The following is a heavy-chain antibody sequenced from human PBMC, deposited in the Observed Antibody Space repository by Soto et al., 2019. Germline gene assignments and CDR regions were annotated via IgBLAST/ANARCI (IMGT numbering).Heavy chain of an antibody. CDR3: AKDQSNSNPLYYFDF. J-gene: IGHJ4*02. D-gene: IGHD3-22*01. CDR2: MSRTGDNT. Sequence: PGGSLRLSCAASGFTFSIYAMTWVRQSPGKGLEWVSSMSRTGDNTYYADSVKGRFTISRDNSKNTLYLQMNSLRAEDTAIYYCAKDQSNSNPLYYFDFSGPGTLVTVSS. V-gene: IGHV3-23*01. CDR1: GFTFSIYA.